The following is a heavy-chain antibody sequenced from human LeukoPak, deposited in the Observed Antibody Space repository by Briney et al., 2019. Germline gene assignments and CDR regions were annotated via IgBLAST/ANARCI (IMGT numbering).Heavy chain of an antibody. CDR2: IKEDGSEK. D-gene: IGHD2/OR15-2a*01. CDR1: GFTFSDHY. CDR3: ATGRNLFRY. Sequence: GGSLRLSCAASGFTFSDHYMDWVRQAPGKGLEWVASIKEDGSEKYHVDSVKGRFTISRDNAKNSLYLQMSSLRAEDTAVYYCATGRNLFRYWGQGTLVTVSS. J-gene: IGHJ4*02. V-gene: IGHV3-7*05.